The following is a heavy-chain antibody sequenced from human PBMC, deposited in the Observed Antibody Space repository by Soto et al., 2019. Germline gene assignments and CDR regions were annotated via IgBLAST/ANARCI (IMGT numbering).Heavy chain of an antibody. J-gene: IGHJ4*01. CDR2: IYPGDSDT. D-gene: IGHD3-10*01. V-gene: IGHV5-51*01. CDR1: GYSFTTYW. Sequence: GESLKISCKGSGYSFTTYWIAWVRQMPGKGLEWVGIIYPGDSDTRYSPSFEGHVTISVDKSISTAFLQWNSLKASDNAIYYCARHSASAPKDYWGQGTLVTVSS. CDR3: ARHSASAPKDY.